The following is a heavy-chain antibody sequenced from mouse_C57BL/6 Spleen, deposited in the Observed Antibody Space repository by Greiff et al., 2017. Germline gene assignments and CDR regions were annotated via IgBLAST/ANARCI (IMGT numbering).Heavy chain of an antibody. CDR2: ISSGSSTI. Sequence: EVKLMESGGGLVKPGGSLKLSCAASGFTFSDYGMHWVRQAPEKGLEWVAYISSGSSTIYYADTVKGRFTISRDNAKNTLFLQMTSLRSEDTAMYYCARLTTVVDYYAMDYWGQGTSVTVSS. D-gene: IGHD1-1*01. CDR3: ARLTTVVDYYAMDY. J-gene: IGHJ4*01. V-gene: IGHV5-17*01. CDR1: GFTFSDYG.